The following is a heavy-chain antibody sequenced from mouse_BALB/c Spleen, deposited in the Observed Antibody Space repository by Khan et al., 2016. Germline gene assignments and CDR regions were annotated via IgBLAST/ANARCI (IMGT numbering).Heavy chain of an antibody. CDR2: IYPGDGDT. Sequence: QVQLQQSGAELVRPGSSVKISCKASGYAFSIYWMNWVKQRPGQGLEWIGQIYPGDGDTDYNGKFKDKATLTADTSSSTAYMQLSSLTSEDSAVYLCARSGYGYGYWGQGTTLTVS. J-gene: IGHJ2*01. CDR3: ARSGYGYGY. CDR1: GYAFSIYW. V-gene: IGHV1-80*01. D-gene: IGHD2-2*01.